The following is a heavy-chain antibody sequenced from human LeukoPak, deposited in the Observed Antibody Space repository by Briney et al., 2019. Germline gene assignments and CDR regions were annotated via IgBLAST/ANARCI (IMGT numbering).Heavy chain of an antibody. V-gene: IGHV1-69*05. CDR3: AREITMIVAKSRYNWFDP. CDR1: GGTFSSYA. Sequence: GASVKVSCKASGGTFSSYAISWVRQAPGQGLEWMGGIIPIFGTANYAQKFQGRVTITTDESTSTAYMELSSLRSEDTAVYYCAREITMIVAKSRYNWFDPWGQGTLVTVSS. D-gene: IGHD3-22*01. CDR2: IIPIFGTA. J-gene: IGHJ5*02.